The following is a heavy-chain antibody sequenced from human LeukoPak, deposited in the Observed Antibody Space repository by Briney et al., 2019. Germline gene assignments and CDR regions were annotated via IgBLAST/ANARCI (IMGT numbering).Heavy chain of an antibody. J-gene: IGHJ6*03. CDR2: IYYSGST. CDR3: ARETPYYYGSGSHLGYYYYYMDV. D-gene: IGHD3-10*01. CDR1: GGSISSYY. V-gene: IGHV4-59*01. Sequence: PETLSLTCTVSGGSISSYYWSWIRQPPGKGLEWIGYIYYSGSTNYNPSLKSRVTISVDTSKNQFSLKLGSVTAADTAVYYCARETPYYYGSGSHLGYYYYYMDVWGKGTTVTVSS.